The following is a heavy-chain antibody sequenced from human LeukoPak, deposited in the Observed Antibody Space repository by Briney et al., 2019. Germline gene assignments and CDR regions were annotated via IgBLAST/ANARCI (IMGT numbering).Heavy chain of an antibody. V-gene: IGHV4-61*02. CDR3: ARIAAAGLWVPDRVDY. Sequence: SETLSLTCTVSGGSISSGSYYWSWTRQPAGKGLEWIGRIYTSGSINYNPSLKSRVTISVDTSKNQFSLKLSSVTAADTAVYYCARIAAAGLWVPDRVDYWGQGTLVTVSS. CDR1: GGSISSGSYY. CDR2: IYTSGSI. D-gene: IGHD6-13*01. J-gene: IGHJ4*02.